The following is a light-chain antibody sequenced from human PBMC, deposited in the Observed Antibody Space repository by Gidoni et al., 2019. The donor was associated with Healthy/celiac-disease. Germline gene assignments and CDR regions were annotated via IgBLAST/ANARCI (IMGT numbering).Light chain of an antibody. Sequence: DIQMTQSPSTLSASVGDRVTITCRASQRISSWLALYQPKPGKDPKLLIYKASSIESWVPSRFSGSGAGTEFTLTISSLQPDDFATYYCQQYNSYSGYTFGQGTKLEIK. V-gene: IGKV1-5*03. CDR3: QQYNSYSGYT. CDR1: QRISSW. CDR2: KAS. J-gene: IGKJ2*01.